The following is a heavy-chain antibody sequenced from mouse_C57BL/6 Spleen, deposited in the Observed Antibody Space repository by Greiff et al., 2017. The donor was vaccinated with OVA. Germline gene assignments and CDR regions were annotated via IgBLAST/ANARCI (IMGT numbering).Heavy chain of an antibody. CDR3: TTSDYYGSTGYFDV. CDR2: IDPENGDT. D-gene: IGHD1-1*01. Sequence: VQLKQSGAELVRPGASVKLSCTASGFNIKDDYMHWVKQRPEQGLEWIGWIDPENGDTEYASKFQGKATITADTSSNTAYLQLSSLTSEDTAVYYCTTSDYYGSTGYFDVWGTGTTVTVSS. J-gene: IGHJ1*03. V-gene: IGHV14-4*01. CDR1: GFNIKDDY.